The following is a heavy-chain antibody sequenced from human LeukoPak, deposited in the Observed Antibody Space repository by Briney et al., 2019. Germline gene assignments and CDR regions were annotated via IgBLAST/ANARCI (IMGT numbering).Heavy chain of an antibody. CDR1: GFTFSSYG. J-gene: IGHJ4*02. CDR3: ARPQGYCSGGSCYPGEGYSDY. Sequence: GRSLRLSCAASGFTFSSYGMHWVRQAPGKGLEWVAVIWYDGSNKYYADSVKGRFTISRDNSKNTLYLQMNSLRAEDTAVYYCARPQGYCSGGSCYPGEGYSDYWGQGTLVTVSS. D-gene: IGHD2-15*01. V-gene: IGHV3-33*01. CDR2: IWYDGSNK.